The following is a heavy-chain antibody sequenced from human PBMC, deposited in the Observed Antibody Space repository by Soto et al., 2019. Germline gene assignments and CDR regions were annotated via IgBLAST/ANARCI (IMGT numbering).Heavy chain of an antibody. J-gene: IGHJ2*01. D-gene: IGHD6-13*01. CDR3: ARDRGEYTSSWFWYFSH. Sequence: SETLSLTCSVSGASISSFNWNWVRQPAGKGPEWVGRLNIAGTINYNPSLKSRITMSMDTSKNQISLHLRSVTAADTAIYYCARDRGEYTSSWFWYFSHWGHGTLVTVS. CDR2: LNIAGTI. CDR1: GASISSFN. V-gene: IGHV4-4*07.